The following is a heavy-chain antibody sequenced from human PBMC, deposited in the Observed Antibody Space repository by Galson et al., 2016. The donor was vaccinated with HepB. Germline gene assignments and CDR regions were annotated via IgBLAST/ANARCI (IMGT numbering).Heavy chain of an antibody. CDR1: GFTFSTFW. Sequence: SLRLSCAASGFTFSTFWMTWVRQAPGKGPEWVSSISGSGGSTYYADSVKGRFTISRDNSKNTLYLQMNSLRAEDTAVYYCARDLPLLGWGQGTLVTVSS. V-gene: IGHV3-23*01. CDR2: ISGSGGST. D-gene: IGHD2-15*01. CDR3: ARDLPLLG. J-gene: IGHJ4*02.